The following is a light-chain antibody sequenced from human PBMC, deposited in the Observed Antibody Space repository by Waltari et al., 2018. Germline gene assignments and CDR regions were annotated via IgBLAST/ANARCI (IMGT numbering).Light chain of an antibody. CDR3: QQSYSAPWT. Sequence: DIQVTQSPSSLSASVGDRVTITCRASQTISSYLNWYQHRPGEAPKLLIYAASSLESGVPSRFRGSGSGTDFTLTISTLQHEDFATYFCQQSYSAPWTFGQGTKVENK. CDR2: AAS. CDR1: QTISSY. V-gene: IGKV1-39*01. J-gene: IGKJ1*01.